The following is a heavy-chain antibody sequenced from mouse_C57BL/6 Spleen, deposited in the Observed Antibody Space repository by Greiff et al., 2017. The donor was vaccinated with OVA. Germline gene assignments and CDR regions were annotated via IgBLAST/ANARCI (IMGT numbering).Heavy chain of an antibody. CDR3: AYGNRRSYAMDY. V-gene: IGHV1-69*01. CDR2: IDPSDSYT. D-gene: IGHD2-1*01. J-gene: IGHJ4*01. Sequence: VQLQQPGAELVMPGASVKLSCKASGYTFTSYWMHWVKQRPGQGLEWIGEIDPSDSYTNYNQKFKGKSTLTVDKSSSTAYMQLSSLTSEDSAVYYCAYGNRRSYAMDYWGQGTSVTVSS. CDR1: GYTFTSYW.